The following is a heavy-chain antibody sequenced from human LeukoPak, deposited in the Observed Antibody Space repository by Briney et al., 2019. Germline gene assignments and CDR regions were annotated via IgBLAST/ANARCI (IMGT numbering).Heavy chain of an antibody. V-gene: IGHV4-30-4*01. J-gene: IGHJ4*02. CDR1: GASLSSAEYY. CDR3: ARGLLSRDYDSSGFGY. Sequence: SETLSLTCTVSGASLSSAEYYWNCIRQSPGKGLEWIGYIYYTGSIYYNPSLKSRVIISVDTSKNQFSLNLSSVTAAATDVYYCARGLLSRDYDSSGFGYWGQGTLVTVSS. CDR2: IYYTGSI. D-gene: IGHD3-22*01.